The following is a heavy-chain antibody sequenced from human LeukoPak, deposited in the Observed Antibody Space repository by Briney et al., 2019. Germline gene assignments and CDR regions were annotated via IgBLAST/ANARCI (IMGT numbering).Heavy chain of an antibody. CDR1: GFTFSSYA. V-gene: IGHV3-64*01. Sequence: GGSLRLSCAASGFTFSSYAMHWVRQAPGKGLEYVSATSSNGGSTYYANSVKGRFTISRANSKNTLYLQMGSLRAEDMAVYYCATTKARGFDYWGQGTLVTVSS. D-gene: IGHD6-6*01. J-gene: IGHJ4*02. CDR3: ATTKARGFDY. CDR2: TSSNGGST.